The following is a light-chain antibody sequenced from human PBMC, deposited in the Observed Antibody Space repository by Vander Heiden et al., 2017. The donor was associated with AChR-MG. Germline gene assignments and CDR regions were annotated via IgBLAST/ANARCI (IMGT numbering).Light chain of an antibody. J-gene: IGKJ4*01. V-gene: IGKV3-11*01. Sequence: EIVLTQSRATLSLSPGARATLSGSASQSVSSYLAWYQQKPGQAPRILIYDASNRATGIPARVSGSGSGTDFTLTISSLEPEDFAVYYCQQRSNWPLDFGGGTKVEIK. CDR3: QQRSNWPLD. CDR2: DAS. CDR1: QSVSSY.